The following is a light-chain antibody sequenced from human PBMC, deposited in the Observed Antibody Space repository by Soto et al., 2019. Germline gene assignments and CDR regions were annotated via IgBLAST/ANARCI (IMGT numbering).Light chain of an antibody. CDR1: GGSIATNY. CDR3: HSYETSAHWV. V-gene: IGLV6-57*04. CDR2: QDN. Sequence: NFMLTQPHSVSESPGKTVTISCTRSGGSIATNYVQWYQKRPGSAPTPVIFQDNDRPSGVPDRFSGSIDSSSNSASLTISGLRTEDEADYYCHSYETSAHWVFGGGTQLTVL. J-gene: IGLJ3*02.